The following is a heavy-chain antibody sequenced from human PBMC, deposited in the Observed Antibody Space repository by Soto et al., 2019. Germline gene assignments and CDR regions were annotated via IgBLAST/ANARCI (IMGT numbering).Heavy chain of an antibody. CDR1: GYTFTSYD. Sequence: QVQLVQSGAEVKKPGASVKVSCKASGYTFTSYDINWVRQATGQGLEWMGWMNPNSGNTGYAQKFQGRVTTTRNTSISTAYMELSSLRSEDTAVYYCARGGFSYYDILTGYHRPDYYYGMDVWGQGTTVTVSS. CDR3: ARGGFSYYDILTGYHRPDYYYGMDV. D-gene: IGHD3-9*01. J-gene: IGHJ6*02. V-gene: IGHV1-8*01. CDR2: MNPNSGNT.